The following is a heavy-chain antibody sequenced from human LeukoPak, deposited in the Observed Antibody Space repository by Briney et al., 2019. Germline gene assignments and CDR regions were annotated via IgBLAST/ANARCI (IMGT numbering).Heavy chain of an antibody. Sequence: GGSLRLSCAASGFTFSSYSMNWVRQAPGKGLEWVSSISSSSSYIYYADSVKGRFTISRDNAKNSLYLQMSSLRAGDTAVYYCARAPIAARPNWYFDYWGQGSLVTVSS. CDR1: GFTFSSYS. CDR3: ARAPIAARPNWYFDY. J-gene: IGHJ4*02. V-gene: IGHV3-21*01. D-gene: IGHD6-6*01. CDR2: ISSSSSYI.